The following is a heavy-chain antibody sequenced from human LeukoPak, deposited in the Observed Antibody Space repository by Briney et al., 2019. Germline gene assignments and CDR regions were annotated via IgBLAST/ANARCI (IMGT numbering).Heavy chain of an antibody. D-gene: IGHD5-24*01. Sequence: SQTLSLTCTVSGVSISSGSYYWSWIRQPAGKGLEWIGRIYTSGSTNYNPSLKSRVTISVDTSKNQFSLKLSSVTAADTAVYYCGRGATPGLGLNAFDIWGQGTMVTVSS. V-gene: IGHV4-61*02. CDR2: IYTSGST. CDR1: GVSISSGSYY. CDR3: GRGATPGLGLNAFDI. J-gene: IGHJ3*02.